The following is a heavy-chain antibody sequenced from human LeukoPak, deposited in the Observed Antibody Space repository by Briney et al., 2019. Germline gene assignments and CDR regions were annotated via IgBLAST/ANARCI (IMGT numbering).Heavy chain of an antibody. CDR3: AKYMTPDTVAAIPPFDY. D-gene: IGHD5-12*01. J-gene: IGHJ4*02. CDR1: GFGFGSYA. Sequence: GGSLRLSCAASGFGFGSYAVSWVRQGPGKGLEWVSSVTGIVGRTYYADSVDGRFTISRDNSKSTVYLQMNSLRAEDTAVYYCAKYMTPDTVAAIPPFDYWGQGTLVTVSS. V-gene: IGHV3-23*01. CDR2: VTGIVGRT.